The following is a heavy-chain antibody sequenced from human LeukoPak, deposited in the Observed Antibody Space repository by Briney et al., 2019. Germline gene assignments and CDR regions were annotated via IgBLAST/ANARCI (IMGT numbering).Heavy chain of an antibody. J-gene: IGHJ4*02. CDR2: VLDSVRT. Sequence: SETLSLTCTVSGGSITSHYWRWIRQPPGKGLEWIAYVLDSVRTKDNPSLQSRLTLSADTSKNQFSPRLSSVTAADTAVYYCATLKRGSIYGYFDFWGQGIKVTVSS. V-gene: IGHV4-59*11. D-gene: IGHD5-18*01. CDR1: GGSITSHY. CDR3: ATLKRGSIYGYFDF.